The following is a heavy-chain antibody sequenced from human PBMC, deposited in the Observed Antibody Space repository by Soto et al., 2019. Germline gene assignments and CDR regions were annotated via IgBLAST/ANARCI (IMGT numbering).Heavy chain of an antibody. Sequence: PGGSLRLSCAASGFPFSSYSMNWVRQATGKGLEWVSYISSSSSTIYYADSVKGRFTISRDNAKNSLYLQMNSLRAEDTAVYYCARHPERIAEIGWFDPWGQGTLVTVSS. CDR2: ISSSSSTI. CDR3: ARHPERIAEIGWFDP. J-gene: IGHJ5*02. D-gene: IGHD6-13*01. CDR1: GFPFSSYS. V-gene: IGHV3-48*01.